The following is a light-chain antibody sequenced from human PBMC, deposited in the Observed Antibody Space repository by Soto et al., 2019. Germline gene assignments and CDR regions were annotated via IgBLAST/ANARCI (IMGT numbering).Light chain of an antibody. CDR3: QSYDSSLSGPLGG. Sequence: QSVLTQPPSVSGAPGQRVTISCTGSSSNIGAGYDVHWYQQLPGTAPKLLIYGNSNRPSGVPDRFSGSKSGTSASLAITGLQAEDEADYYCQSYDSSLSGPLGGFGGGTKLTVL. V-gene: IGLV1-40*01. CDR1: SSNIGAGYD. J-gene: IGLJ2*01. CDR2: GNS.